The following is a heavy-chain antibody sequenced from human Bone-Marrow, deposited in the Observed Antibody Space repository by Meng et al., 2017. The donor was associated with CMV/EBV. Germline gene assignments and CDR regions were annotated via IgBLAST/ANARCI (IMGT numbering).Heavy chain of an antibody. V-gene: IGHV3-23*01. J-gene: IGHJ2*01. CDR1: GFTVNSCA. CDR2: ITGSGSNA. Sequence: ASGFTVNSCAMTWVRQAPGKGLEWVSAITGSGSNAYCADPVKGRFTISRENSKNTLFLQMNSLRAEDTAVYYCAKLLTGAADWYFDLWGRGTLVTVSS. CDR3: AKLLTGAADWYFDL. D-gene: IGHD3-9*01.